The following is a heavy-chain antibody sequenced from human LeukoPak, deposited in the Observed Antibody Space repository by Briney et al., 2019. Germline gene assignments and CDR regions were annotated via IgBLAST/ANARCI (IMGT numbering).Heavy chain of an antibody. CDR1: GFTFSNYL. D-gene: IGHD2/OR15-2a*01. CDR2: ISTDGSFT. J-gene: IGHJ4*02. CDR3: VSFYETY. Sequence: PGGSLRLSCAASGFTFSNYLMHWVRQTPGKGLVWISRISTDGSFTNYADSVKGRFTISKDNAKNTVYLQMNSLRAEDTAVYYCVSFYETYWGRGTLVTVSS. V-gene: IGHV3-74*01.